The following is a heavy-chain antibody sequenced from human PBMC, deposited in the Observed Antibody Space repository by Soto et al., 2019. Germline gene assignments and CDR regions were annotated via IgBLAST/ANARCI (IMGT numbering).Heavy chain of an antibody. D-gene: IGHD1-26*01. CDR1: GYTFTSYG. CDR2: ISAYNGNT. Sequence: GASVKVSCKASGYTFTSYGISWVRQAPGQGLEWMGWISAYNGNTNYAQKLQGRVTMTTDTSTSTAYMELRSLRSDDTAVYYCARDGRSLLKYYDFDYGGQGTLVTSP. CDR3: ARDGRSLLKYYDFDY. V-gene: IGHV1-18*01. J-gene: IGHJ4*02.